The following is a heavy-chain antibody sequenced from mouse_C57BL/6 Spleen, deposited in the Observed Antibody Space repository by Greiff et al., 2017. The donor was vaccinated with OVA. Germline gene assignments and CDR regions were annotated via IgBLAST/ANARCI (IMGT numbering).Heavy chain of an antibody. D-gene: IGHD2-4*01. Sequence: QVQLQQPGAELVRPGSSVKLSCKASGYTFTSYWMHWVKPRPIQGLEWIGNIDPSDSETHYNQKFKDKATLTVDKYSRPAYMQLSSLTSEDSAVYYCARAPSYDYDGLLFAYWGKGTLVTVSA. V-gene: IGHV1-52*01. CDR1: GYTFTSYW. CDR2: IDPSDSET. CDR3: ARAPSYDYDGLLFAY. J-gene: IGHJ3*01.